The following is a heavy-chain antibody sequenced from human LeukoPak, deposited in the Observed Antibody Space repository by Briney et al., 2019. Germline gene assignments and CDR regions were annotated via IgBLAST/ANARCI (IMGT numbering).Heavy chain of an antibody. J-gene: IGHJ5*02. CDR1: GFTFSSYG. Sequence: QSVGSLRLSCAASGFTFSSYGMHWVRQAPGKGLEWVAFIRYDGSNKYYADSVKGRFTISRDNSKNTLYLQMNSLRAEDTAVYYCAKDKVPYSSSPNWFDPWGQGTLVTVSS. V-gene: IGHV3-30*02. CDR3: AKDKVPYSSSPNWFDP. CDR2: IRYDGSNK. D-gene: IGHD6-13*01.